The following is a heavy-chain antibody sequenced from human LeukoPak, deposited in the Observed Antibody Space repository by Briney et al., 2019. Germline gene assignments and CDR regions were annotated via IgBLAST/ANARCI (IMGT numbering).Heavy chain of an antibody. J-gene: IGHJ4*02. CDR2: INHSGST. CDR3: ARHPTTMVRGVSGKFNY. V-gene: IGHV4-34*01. D-gene: IGHD3-10*01. CDR1: GGSFSGYY. Sequence: SETLSLTCAVYGGSFSGYYWSWIRQPPGKGLEWIGEINHSGSTNYNTSLKSRVTISVDTSKNQFSLKLSSVTAADTAVYYCARHPTTMVRGVSGKFNYWGQGTLVTVSS.